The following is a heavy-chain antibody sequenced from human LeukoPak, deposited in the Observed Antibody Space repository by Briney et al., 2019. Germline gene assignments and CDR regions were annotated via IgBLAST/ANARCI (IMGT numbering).Heavy chain of an antibody. CDR1: GFTFSSYS. D-gene: IGHD6-6*01. Sequence: GGSLRLSCAASGFTFSSYSMNWVRQAPGKGLEWVSSISSGSTYMYYADSVKGRFTISRDSAQNSVFLQMNSLRAEDTAVYYCGRVGGRSKAAKGDAFDIWGQGTMVVVSS. CDR2: ISSGSTYM. CDR3: GRVGGRSKAAKGDAFDI. J-gene: IGHJ3*02. V-gene: IGHV3-21*06.